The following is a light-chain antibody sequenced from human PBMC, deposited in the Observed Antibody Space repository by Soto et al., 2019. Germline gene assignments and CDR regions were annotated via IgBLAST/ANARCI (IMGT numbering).Light chain of an antibody. CDR1: SGSIASNY. J-gene: IGLJ2*01. V-gene: IGLV6-57*01. Sequence: NFMLTQSHSVSESPGKTVTISCTRSSGSIASNYVQWYQQRPGSSPTSVIYEDNQRPFGVPDRFSGSIDSSSNSASLTISGLKTEDEADYYCQSYDSSNVVFGGGTKLTVL. CDR3: QSYDSSNVV. CDR2: EDN.